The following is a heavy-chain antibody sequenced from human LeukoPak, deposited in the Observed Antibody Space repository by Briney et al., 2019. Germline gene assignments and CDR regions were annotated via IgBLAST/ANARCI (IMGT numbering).Heavy chain of an antibody. Sequence: RSGGSLRLSCAASGFTFSSYAMHWVRQAPGKGLEYVSATSSNGGSTHYANSVKGRFTISRDNSKNTLYLQMGSLRAEDMAVYYCARGRIQLWVPFDYWGQGTLVTVSS. J-gene: IGHJ4*02. CDR2: TSSNGGST. V-gene: IGHV3-64*01. CDR1: GFTFSSYA. D-gene: IGHD5-18*01. CDR3: ARGRIQLWVPFDY.